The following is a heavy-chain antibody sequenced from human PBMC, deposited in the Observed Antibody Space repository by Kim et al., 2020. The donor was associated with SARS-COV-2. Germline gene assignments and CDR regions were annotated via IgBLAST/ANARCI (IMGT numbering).Heavy chain of an antibody. CDR3: AKDVRGGWLGYCSSTSCYFDY. D-gene: IGHD2-2*01. V-gene: IGHV3-23*01. Sequence: FTISRDKSKNTLYLQMNSLRAEDTAVYYCAKDVRGGWLGYCSSTSCYFDYWGQGTLVTVSS. J-gene: IGHJ4*02.